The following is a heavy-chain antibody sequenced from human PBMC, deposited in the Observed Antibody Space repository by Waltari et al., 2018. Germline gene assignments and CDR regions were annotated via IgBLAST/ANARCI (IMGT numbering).Heavy chain of an antibody. CDR1: GFPFEHYA. J-gene: IGHJ5*02. Sequence: EEQLVESGGGVVRPGGSLRLSCAAYGFPFEHYAMAWVRQAPGKGLEWVSGINWDGSSTGYADSVKGRFTISRDNAKNSLHLHVNSLTAEDTAFYYCARVNSNYVNWFDPWGQGTLVIVSS. V-gene: IGHV3-20*04. D-gene: IGHD4-4*01. CDR2: INWDGSST. CDR3: ARVNSNYVNWFDP.